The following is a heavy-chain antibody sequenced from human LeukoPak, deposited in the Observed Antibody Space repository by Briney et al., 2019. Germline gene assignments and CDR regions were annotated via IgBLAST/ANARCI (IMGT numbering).Heavy chain of an antibody. J-gene: IGHJ4*02. Sequence: ASVKVSCRASGYTFTSYGISWVRQAPGQGLEWMGWISGYNGNTNYAQKFQGRVTMTTDTSTSTAYMELRSLRSDDTAVYYCARADIRAIASSGWYGSDYWGQGTLVTVSS. CDR1: GYTFTSYG. V-gene: IGHV1-18*01. CDR2: ISGYNGNT. CDR3: ARADIRAIASSGWYGSDY. D-gene: IGHD6-19*01.